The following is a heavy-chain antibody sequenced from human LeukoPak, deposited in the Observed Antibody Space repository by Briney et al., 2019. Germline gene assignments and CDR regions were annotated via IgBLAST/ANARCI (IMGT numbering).Heavy chain of an antibody. V-gene: IGHV4-59*08. CDR2: IYYSGST. D-gene: IGHD2-2*01. J-gene: IGHJ4*02. CDR3: ARHVGYCSSTSCPRRFDY. CDR1: GGSISSYY. Sequence: SETLSLTCTVSGGSISSYYWSWIRQPPGKGLEWIGYIYYSGSTNYNPSLKSRVTISVDTSKNQFSLKLSSVTAADTAVYYCARHVGYCSSTSCPRRFDYWGQGTLVTVSS.